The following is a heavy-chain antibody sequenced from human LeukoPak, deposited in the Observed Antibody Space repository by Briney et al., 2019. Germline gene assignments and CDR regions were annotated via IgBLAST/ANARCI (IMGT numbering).Heavy chain of an antibody. J-gene: IGHJ4*02. Sequence: GGTLRLSCAVSGFTFSSYCMNWVRQAPGKGLEWVSSISSSSSYNYYADPVKGGSTISRNNAKNSLYLQMNSLRAEDTAVYCCARDLVGSFDYWGQGTLVTVSS. D-gene: IGHD1-26*01. CDR1: GFTFSSYC. CDR3: ARDLVGSFDY. CDR2: ISSSSSYN. V-gene: IGHV3-21*01.